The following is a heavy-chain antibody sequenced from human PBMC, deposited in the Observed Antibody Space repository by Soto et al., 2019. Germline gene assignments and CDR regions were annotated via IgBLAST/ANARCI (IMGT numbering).Heavy chain of an antibody. D-gene: IGHD3-10*01. Sequence: SETLSLTCTVSGGSISSGGYYWSWIRQHPGKGLEWIGYIYYSGSTYYNPSLKSRVTISVDTSKNQFSLKLSSVTAADTAVYYCASPDPKRYGSGSFSPHYYYYGMDVWGQGTTVTVSS. J-gene: IGHJ6*02. CDR2: IYYSGST. CDR3: ASPDPKRYGSGSFSPHYYYYGMDV. V-gene: IGHV4-31*03. CDR1: GGSISSGGYY.